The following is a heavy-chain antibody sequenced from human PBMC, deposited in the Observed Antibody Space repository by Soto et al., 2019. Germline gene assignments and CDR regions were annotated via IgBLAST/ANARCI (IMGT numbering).Heavy chain of an antibody. D-gene: IGHD2-21*02. CDR2: VFHSGSV. J-gene: IGHJ6*02. CDR3: AREDDGGDRDYYGLDV. Sequence: QVQLQQSGPGLVKPSQTLSLTCTVSGGSISGDYYHWTWIRQSPGKGLEWIGYVFHSGSVLYNPSLKSRLNSSVDTSKNQFSLRLSSVTAADTAVYFCAREDDGGDRDYYGLDVWGQGPTVTVSS. CDR1: GGSISGDYYH. V-gene: IGHV4-30-4*08.